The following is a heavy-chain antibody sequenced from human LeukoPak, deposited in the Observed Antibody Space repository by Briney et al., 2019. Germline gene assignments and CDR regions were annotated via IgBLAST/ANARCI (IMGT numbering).Heavy chain of an antibody. CDR2: INPNSGGT. CDR1: GYTFTGYY. CDR3: VSEQDSGSYYKTLDY. J-gene: IGHJ4*02. D-gene: IGHD3-10*01. V-gene: IGHV1-2*02. Sequence: GASVKVSCKASGYTFTGYYMHWVRQAPGQGLEWMGWINPNSGGTNYAQKFQGRVTMTRDTSISTAYMELSRLRSDDTAVYYCVSEQDSGSYYKTLDYWGQGTLVTVSS.